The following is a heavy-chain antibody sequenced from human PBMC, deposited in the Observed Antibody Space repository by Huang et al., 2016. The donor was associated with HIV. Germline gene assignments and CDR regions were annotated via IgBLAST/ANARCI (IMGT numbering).Heavy chain of an antibody. CDR2: INHLGSP. Sequence: QVHLQQWGAGLLTSAETLSLTCAVYGGSLSGYYWSWLRPTPGKGLEWIGEINHLGSPNYNPSLKIRVAISMDGSKKQFSLKLRSISDADTAVYFCARDATKNPRGWFDPWGQGTLVTVSS. J-gene: IGHJ5*02. CDR3: ARDATKNPRGWFDP. V-gene: IGHV4-34*02. CDR1: GGSLSGYY. D-gene: IGHD3-10*01.